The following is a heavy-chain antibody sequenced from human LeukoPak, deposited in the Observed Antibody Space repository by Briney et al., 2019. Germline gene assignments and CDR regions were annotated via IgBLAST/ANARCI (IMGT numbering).Heavy chain of an antibody. D-gene: IGHD3-10*01. CDR1: GFTFRSHG. Sequence: PGGSLRLSCAASGFTFRSHGMHWVRQAPGKGLEWVTFIGYDGSNKYFADSVKGRFTISRDNSKNTLYLEMNSLRVEDTAVYYCSCDGAYGSGSSPPYYYYMDVWGKGTTVTVSS. CDR3: SCDGAYGSGSSPPYYYYMDV. J-gene: IGHJ6*03. V-gene: IGHV3-30*02. CDR2: IGYDGSNK.